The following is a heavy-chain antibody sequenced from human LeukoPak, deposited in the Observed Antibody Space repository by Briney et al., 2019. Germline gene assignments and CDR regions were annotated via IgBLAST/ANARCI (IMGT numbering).Heavy chain of an antibody. J-gene: IGHJ4*02. CDR3: ARDRSYGAPFDY. CDR1: GFTSRSYN. Sequence: GGSLRLSCEASGFTSRSYNMNWVRQAPGKGLEWVSSISSSSSYIYSADSVKGRFTISRDNAKNSMYLQMNSLRAEDTAVYYCARDRSYGAPFDYWGQGTLVTVSS. V-gene: IGHV3-21*01. CDR2: ISSSSSYI. D-gene: IGHD2-15*01.